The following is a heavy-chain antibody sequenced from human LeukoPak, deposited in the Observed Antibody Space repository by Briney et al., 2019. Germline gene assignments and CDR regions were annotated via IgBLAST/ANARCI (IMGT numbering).Heavy chain of an antibody. CDR3: ARELGELLVD. Sequence: SVKVSCKASGGTFSSYAISWVRQAPGQGLEWMGGIIPIFGTANYAQKFQGRVTITTDESTSTAYMELSSLRSEDTAVDYCARELGELLVDWGQGTLVTVSS. V-gene: IGHV1-69*05. D-gene: IGHD1-26*01. CDR2: IIPIFGTA. CDR1: GGTFSSYA. J-gene: IGHJ4*02.